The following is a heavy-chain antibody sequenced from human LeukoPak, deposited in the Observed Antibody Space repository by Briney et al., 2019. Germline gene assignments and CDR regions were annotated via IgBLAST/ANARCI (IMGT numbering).Heavy chain of an antibody. Sequence: SGTLSLTCAVSGGSISSSNWWSWVRQPPGKGLEWIGEIYHSGSTNYNPSLKSRVTISVDKSKNQFSLKLSSATAADTAVYYCTGPTVGYYYGMDVWGKGTTVTVSS. J-gene: IGHJ6*04. V-gene: IGHV4-4*02. D-gene: IGHD1-26*01. CDR1: GGSISSSNW. CDR3: TGPTVGYYYGMDV. CDR2: IYHSGST.